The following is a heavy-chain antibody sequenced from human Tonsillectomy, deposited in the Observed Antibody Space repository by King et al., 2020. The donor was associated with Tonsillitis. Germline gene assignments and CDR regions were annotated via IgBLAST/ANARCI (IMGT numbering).Heavy chain of an antibody. Sequence: QLVQSGGGLVQPGGSLRLSCAASGFTFSSYAMSWVRQAPGKGLEWVSAISGSGGSTYYADSVKGRFTISRDNSKNTLYLQMNSLRAEDTAVYYCANGMVRTTEYSSCLYIPYGMDVWGQVTTVTVSS. D-gene: IGHD6-13*01. CDR1: GFTFSSYA. J-gene: IGHJ6*02. V-gene: IGHV3-23*04. CDR3: ANGMVRTTEYSSCLYIPYGMDV. CDR2: ISGSGGST.